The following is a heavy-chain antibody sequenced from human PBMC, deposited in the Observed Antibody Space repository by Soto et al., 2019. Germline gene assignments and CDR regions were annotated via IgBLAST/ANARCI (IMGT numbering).Heavy chain of an antibody. CDR2: IYWDDDK. J-gene: IGHJ5*02. Sequence: SGPTLVNPTQTLTLTCTFSGFSLSTSGVGVGWIRQPPGKALEWLALIYWDDDKRYSPSLKSRLTITKDTSKNQVVLTMTNMDPVDTVTYYCAHSLIGYYYDSSGSNWFDPWGQGTLVTVSS. V-gene: IGHV2-5*02. CDR1: GFSLSTSGVG. CDR3: AHSLIGYYYDSSGSNWFDP. D-gene: IGHD3-22*01.